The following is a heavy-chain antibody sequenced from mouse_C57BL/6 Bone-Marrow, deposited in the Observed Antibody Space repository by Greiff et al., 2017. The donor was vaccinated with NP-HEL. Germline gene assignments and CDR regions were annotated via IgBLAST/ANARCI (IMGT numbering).Heavy chain of an antibody. J-gene: IGHJ4*01. V-gene: IGHV1-26*01. CDR3: ASLDCYSRDY. CDR1: GYTFTDYY. CDR2: INPKNGGT. Sequence: VQLQQSGPELVKPGASVKISCKASGYTFTDYYMNWVKQSHGKSLEWIGDINPKNGGTSYNQKFKGKAKLTVDKSSSTAYMELRSLTSDDSAVYSCASLDCYSRDYWGQGTSVTVSS.